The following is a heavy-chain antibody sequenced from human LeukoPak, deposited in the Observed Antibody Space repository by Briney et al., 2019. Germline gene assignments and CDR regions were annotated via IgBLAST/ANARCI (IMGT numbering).Heavy chain of an antibody. J-gene: IGHJ4*02. CDR3: ANGYSSGGGFDY. Sequence: PGGSLRLSCAASGFTFSTYAMSWVRQAPAKGLEWVSGISGSGGNTYYADAVKGRFTISRDNSKNTLYLQMNSLRADDTAVYYCANGYSSGGGFDYWGQGTLVTVSS. D-gene: IGHD6-19*01. CDR2: ISGSGGNT. CDR1: GFTFSTYA. V-gene: IGHV3-23*01.